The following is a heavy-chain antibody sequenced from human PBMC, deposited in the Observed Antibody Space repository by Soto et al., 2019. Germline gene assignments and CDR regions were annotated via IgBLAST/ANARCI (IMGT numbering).Heavy chain of an antibody. D-gene: IGHD3-22*01. CDR2: ISAYNGKT. Sequence: ASVKVSCKASGYTFTSYGISGVRQAPARGLEWMGWISAYNGKTNYAQNLQGTVTMTTDTSTSTAYMEPRSLRSDDTAVYYCASTYYCDHSGYYLPALDVCGQGTMLLVSS. V-gene: IGHV1-18*01. CDR3: ASTYYCDHSGYYLPALDV. CDR1: GYTFTSYG. J-gene: IGHJ3*01.